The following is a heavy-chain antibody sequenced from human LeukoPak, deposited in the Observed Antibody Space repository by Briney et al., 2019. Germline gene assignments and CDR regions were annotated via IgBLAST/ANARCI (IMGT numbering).Heavy chain of an antibody. CDR1: GYSVNNGYY. CDR3: ARQHDSYFYYYVDV. V-gene: IGHV4-38-2*01. J-gene: IGHJ6*03. Sequence: KTSETLSLTCAVSGYSVNNGYYWVWIRQPPGKGLEWIGSLYHSDSDYYNTALQSRVSMSVDTSKNQFSLKLSFVTAADTAVYYCARQHDSYFYYYVDVWGSGTTVTVSS. CDR2: LYHSDSD.